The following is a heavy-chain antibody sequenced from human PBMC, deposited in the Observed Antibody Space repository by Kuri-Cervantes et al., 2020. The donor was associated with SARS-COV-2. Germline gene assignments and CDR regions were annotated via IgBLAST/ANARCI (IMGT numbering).Heavy chain of an antibody. CDR2: IYYSGST. J-gene: IGHJ4*02. V-gene: IGHV4-39*01. CDR3: ARLPDILTGYYNQAGVDY. CDR1: GGSISSYY. D-gene: IGHD3-9*01. Sequence: SETLSLTCTVSGGSISSYYWSWIRQPPGKGLEWIGSIYYSGSTYYNPSLKSRVTISVDTSKNQFSLKLSSVTAADTAVYYCARLPDILTGYYNQAGVDYWGQGTLVTVSS.